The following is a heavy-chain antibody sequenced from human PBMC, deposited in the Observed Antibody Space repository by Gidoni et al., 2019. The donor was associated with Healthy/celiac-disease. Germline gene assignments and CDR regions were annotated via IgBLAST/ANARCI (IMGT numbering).Heavy chain of an antibody. D-gene: IGHD1-26*01. CDR2: ISSSSSTI. V-gene: IGHV3-48*02. CDR1: GFTFSSYS. CDR3: ARDRGGSYYADAFDI. Sequence: EVQLVESGGGLVQPGGSLSLSCAASGFTFSSYSMNWVRQAPGKGLEWVSYISSSSSTIYYADSVKGRFTISRDNAKNSLYLQMNSLRDEDTAVYYCARDRGGSYYADAFDIWGQGTMVTVSS. J-gene: IGHJ3*02.